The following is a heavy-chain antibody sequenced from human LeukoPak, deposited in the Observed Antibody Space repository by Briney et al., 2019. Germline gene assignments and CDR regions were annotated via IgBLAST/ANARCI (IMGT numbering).Heavy chain of an antibody. D-gene: IGHD3-22*01. V-gene: IGHV3-23*01. Sequence: AGGSLRLSCAASGFTFSSYAMSWVRQAPGKGLEWVSAISGGGGSTHYADSVKGRFTISRDNSRNTLYLQMSSLRAGDTAVYYCAKSSYYDSGGYYGEYYFDYWGRGPLVTVSS. CDR3: AKSSYYDSGGYYGEYYFDY. J-gene: IGHJ4*02. CDR1: GFTFSSYA. CDR2: ISGGGGST.